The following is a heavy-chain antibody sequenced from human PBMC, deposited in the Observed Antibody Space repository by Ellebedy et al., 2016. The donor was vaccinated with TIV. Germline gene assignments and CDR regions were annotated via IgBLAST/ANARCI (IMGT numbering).Heavy chain of an antibody. V-gene: IGHV3-7*01. J-gene: IGHJ5*01. CDR1: GFSFRRYW. D-gene: IGHD4-17*01. CDR2: IYQDGSDQ. CDR3: ARRGSYGDYAVQVNSWFDS. Sequence: PGGSLRLSCAASGFSFRRYWMSWVRQAPGKGLEWVANIYQDGSDQYYVDSVKGRFTISRDNAKKSLFLQMNSLRVEDTAVYYCARRGSYGDYAVQVNSWFDSWGQGTLVTVSS.